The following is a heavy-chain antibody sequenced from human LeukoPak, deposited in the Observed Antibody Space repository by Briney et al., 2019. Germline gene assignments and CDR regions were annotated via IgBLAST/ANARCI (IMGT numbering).Heavy chain of an antibody. V-gene: IGHV4-59*01. D-gene: IGHD2-2*02. CDR3: AREDNYAYTI. J-gene: IGHJ3*02. CDR1: GGSISSYY. CDR2: IYYSGST. Sequence: SETLSLTCTVSGGSISSYYWSWNRQPPGKGLEWIGYIYYSGSTNYNPSLKSRVTISVDTSKNQFSLKLSSVTAADTAVYYCAREDNYAYTIWGQGTMVTVSS.